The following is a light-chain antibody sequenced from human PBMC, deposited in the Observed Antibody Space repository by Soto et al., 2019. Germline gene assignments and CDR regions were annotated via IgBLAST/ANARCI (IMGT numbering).Light chain of an antibody. CDR1: QSVSSSY. CDR3: QQYGSSSWT. J-gene: IGKJ1*01. CDR2: GTS. V-gene: IGKV3-20*01. Sequence: EVVLTQSPGTLSLSPGERATLSCRASQSVSSSYLAWYQQKPGQAPRLLIYGTSSRATGIPDRFSGSGSGTDFTLTISRLEPGDFAVYYCQQYGSSSWTFGQGTXV.